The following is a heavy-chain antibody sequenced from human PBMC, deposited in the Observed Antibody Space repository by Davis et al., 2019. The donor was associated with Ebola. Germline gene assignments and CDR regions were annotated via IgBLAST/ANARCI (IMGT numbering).Heavy chain of an antibody. D-gene: IGHD6-13*01. CDR1: GFTFSSNW. J-gene: IGHJ4*02. CDR2: TNSDGSIT. Sequence: PGGSLRLSCAASGFTFSSNWMHWVRQAPGKGLVWVSRTNSDGSITSYADSVKGRFTISRDNAKNTLYLQMNSLRDEDTAVYYCTSAPDNIPSADPGYWGQGTLVTVSS. V-gene: IGHV3-74*01. CDR3: TSAPDNIPSADPGY.